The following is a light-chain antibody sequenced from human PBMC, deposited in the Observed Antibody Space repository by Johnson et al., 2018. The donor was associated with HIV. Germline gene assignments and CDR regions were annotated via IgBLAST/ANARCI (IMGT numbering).Light chain of an antibody. CDR1: SSNIGNNY. J-gene: IGLJ1*01. Sequence: QPVLTQPPSVSAAPGQKVTISCSGSSSNIGNNYVSWYQQLPGTAPNLLIYDNNKRPSGIPDRFSGSKSGTSATLGITGLPTGDEADYYCGTWDTSLSAGVFGPGTKVSVL. CDR3: GTWDTSLSAGV. CDR2: DNN. V-gene: IGLV1-51*01.